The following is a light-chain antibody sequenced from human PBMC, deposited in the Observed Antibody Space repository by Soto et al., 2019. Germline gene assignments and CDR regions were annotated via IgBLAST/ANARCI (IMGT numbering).Light chain of an antibody. CDR3: QQYNTWPPIT. CDR2: AAS. V-gene: IGKV3-15*01. Sequence: EILMTQSPATLSVSPGERASLSCRGSQSISRKLAWYQHIPGQAPRLLIYAASTRATGIPARFSGSGSATEFTLTISSLKSEDFAVYYCQQYNTWPPITFGQGTRLEIK. J-gene: IGKJ5*01. CDR1: QSISRK.